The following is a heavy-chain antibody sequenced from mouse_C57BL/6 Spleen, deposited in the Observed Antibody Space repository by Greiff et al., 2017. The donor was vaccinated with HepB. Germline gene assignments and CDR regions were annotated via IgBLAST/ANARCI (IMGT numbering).Heavy chain of an antibody. CDR1: GYTFTSYW. D-gene: IGHD4-1*01. CDR2: IYPGSGST. CDR3: SRGTGTGPYAMDY. V-gene: IGHV1-55*01. J-gene: IGHJ4*01. Sequence: QVQLKQPGAELVKPGASVKMSCKASGYTFTSYWITWVKQRPGQGLAWIGDIYPGSGSTNYNEKFKSKATLTVDTSSSTAYMQLSSLTSEDSAVYYCSRGTGTGPYAMDYWGQGTSVTVSS.